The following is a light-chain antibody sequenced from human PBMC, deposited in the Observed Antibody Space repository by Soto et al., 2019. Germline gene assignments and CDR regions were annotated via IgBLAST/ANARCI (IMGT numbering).Light chain of an antibody. CDR3: LLDYSYFWA. CDR1: QDIATY. Sequence: IQMTQSPSSLSASVGDRVTITCQASQDIATYLNWFQQKPGRVPKLLIYAASTLQSGVPSRFSGSGSGRDFTLTISSLQPEDFATYYCLLDYSYFWAFGQGTKVDI. V-gene: IGKV1-6*01. J-gene: IGKJ1*01. CDR2: AAS.